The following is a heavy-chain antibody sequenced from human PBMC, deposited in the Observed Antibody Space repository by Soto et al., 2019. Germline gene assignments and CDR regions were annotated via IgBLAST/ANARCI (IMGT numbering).Heavy chain of an antibody. D-gene: IGHD3-10*01. CDR1: GGSISSSSYY. CDR2: IYYSGST. J-gene: IGHJ6*02. CDR3: ARYGSGSYLYFYYGMDV. V-gene: IGHV4-39*01. Sequence: PSETLSLTCTVSGGSISSSSYYWGWIRQPPGKGLEWIGSIYYSGSTYYNPSLKSRVTISVDTSKNQFSLKLSSVTAADTAVYYCARYGSGSYLYFYYGMDVWGQGTTVT.